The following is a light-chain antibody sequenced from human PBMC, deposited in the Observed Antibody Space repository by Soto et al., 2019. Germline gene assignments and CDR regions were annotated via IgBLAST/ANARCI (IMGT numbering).Light chain of an antibody. V-gene: IGLV1-40*01. J-gene: IGLJ3*02. CDR3: QTYDSKLDGSV. CDR2: GNT. CDR1: FSNIGENYE. Sequence: QSVLTQPPSVSGAPGHRVTISCSGSFSNIGENYEVHWYQQLPGTAPKLLIYGNTNRPSGVPDRFSASKSGTSASLTISELQPGDQVDYYCQTYDSKLDGSVFGGGTKLTVL.